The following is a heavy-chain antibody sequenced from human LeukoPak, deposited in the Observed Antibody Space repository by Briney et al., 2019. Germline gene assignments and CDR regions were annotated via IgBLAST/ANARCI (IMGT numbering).Heavy chain of an antibody. V-gene: IGHV5-51*01. CDR3: ARAPFYYGSGTYDGFDI. D-gene: IGHD3-10*01. CDR1: GYSFNSYW. CDR2: VYPLDSET. J-gene: IGHJ3*02. Sequence: GESPKISCKASGYSFNSYWIGWVRQMPGKGLEWIGIVYPLDSETRYSPSFQGHVTISADKSISTAYLQWSGLKASDTAMYYCARAPFYYGSGTYDGFDIWGQGTLVIVSS.